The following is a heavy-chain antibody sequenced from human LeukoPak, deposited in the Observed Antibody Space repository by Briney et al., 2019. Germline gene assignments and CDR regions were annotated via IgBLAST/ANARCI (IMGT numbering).Heavy chain of an antibody. CDR3: ARNLRWHDAFDI. J-gene: IGHJ3*02. CDR1: GGSISSNNW. CDR2: IYHSGSP. V-gene: IGHV4-4*02. D-gene: IGHD4-23*01. Sequence: SETLSLTCAVSGGSISSNNWWGWVRQPPGKGLEWIGEIYHSGSPNYNPSLKSRVTISVDKSRNHFSLNLSSVTAADTAVYYCARNLRWHDAFDIWGQGTMVTVSS.